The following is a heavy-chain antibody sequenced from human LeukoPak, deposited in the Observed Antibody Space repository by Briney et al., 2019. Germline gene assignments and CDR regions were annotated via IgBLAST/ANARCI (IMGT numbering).Heavy chain of an antibody. Sequence: GGSLRLSCAASGFTFSTASLHWVRQAPGRGLEWVSAFDTGFGTYYPDSLKGRFTISRDNSKNTLFLQMNSLRAEDTTVYYCARSSGWWPLDYWGQGTLVTVSS. CDR1: GFTFSTAS. J-gene: IGHJ4*02. D-gene: IGHD6-19*01. V-gene: IGHV3-23*01. CDR2: FDTGFGT. CDR3: ARSSGWWPLDY.